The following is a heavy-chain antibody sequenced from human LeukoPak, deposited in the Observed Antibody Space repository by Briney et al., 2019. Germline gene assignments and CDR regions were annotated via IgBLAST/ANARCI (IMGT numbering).Heavy chain of an antibody. V-gene: IGHV4-59*01. CDR1: GGSISSYY. D-gene: IGHD5-18*01. Sequence: PSETLSLTCTVSGGSISSYYWSWIRQPPGKGLEWIGYIYYSGSTNYNPSLKSRVTISVDSSKNQFSLKLSSVTAADTAVYYCARTTEGGYTYDYFYYYYMDVWAKGPRSPSP. CDR3: ARTTEGGYTYDYFYYYYMDV. J-gene: IGHJ6*03. CDR2: IYYSGST.